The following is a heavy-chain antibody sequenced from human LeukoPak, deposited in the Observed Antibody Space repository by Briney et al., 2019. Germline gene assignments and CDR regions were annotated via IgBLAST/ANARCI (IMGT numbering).Heavy chain of an antibody. Sequence: GGSLRLSCAASGFTFSSFSMNWVRQAPGKGLEWISFITSSGGTIYYSDSVKGRFTISRNDAKNSLYLQMNNLRVEDTAVYYCARDPGGPKRITMIVVADAFDIWGQGTMVTVSS. V-gene: IGHV3-48*04. D-gene: IGHD3-22*01. J-gene: IGHJ3*02. CDR1: GFTFSSFS. CDR3: ARDPGGPKRITMIVVADAFDI. CDR2: ITSSGGTI.